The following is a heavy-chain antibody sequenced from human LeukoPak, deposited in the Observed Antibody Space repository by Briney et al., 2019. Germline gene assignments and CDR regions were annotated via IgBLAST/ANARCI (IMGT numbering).Heavy chain of an antibody. J-gene: IGHJ4*02. D-gene: IGHD5-24*01. CDR1: GASISSGTYY. V-gene: IGHV4-31*11. CDR3: ARDVEMGTIGHYFDS. Sequence: SDTLSLTCAVSGASISSGTYYWSWIRQHPGKGLEWIGYIYHSGSTFYNPSLKSRVTISADTSENQFSLNLRSVTAADTAIYYCARDVEMGTIGHYFDSWGQGTLVTVSS. CDR2: IYHSGST.